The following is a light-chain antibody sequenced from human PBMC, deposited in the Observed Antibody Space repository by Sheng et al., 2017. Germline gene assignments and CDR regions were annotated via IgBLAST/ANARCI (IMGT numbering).Light chain of an antibody. CDR3: QVWDSSSDHPFV. J-gene: IGLJ1*01. V-gene: IGLV3-21*04. Sequence: SYELTQPPSVSVAPGETATITCGGNNIGSKSVHWYQQKPGQAPVLAIYYDSGRPSGIPERFSGSNSGYTATLTISRVEAGDEADYYCQVWDSSSDHPFVLGTGTKVTVL. CDR1: NIGSKS. CDR2: YDS.